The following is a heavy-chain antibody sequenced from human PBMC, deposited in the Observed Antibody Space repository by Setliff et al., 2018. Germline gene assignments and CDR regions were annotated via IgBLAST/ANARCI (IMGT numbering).Heavy chain of an antibody. V-gene: IGHV4-4*07. CDR3: AREQWLDPPGYYYMGV. D-gene: IGHD6-19*01. CDR1: GGSISSYY. J-gene: IGHJ6*03. Sequence: SETLSLTCTVSGGSISSYYWSWIRQPAGKGLEWIGHIYIGGSANYNPSLKSRVTMSIDTSKNQFSLKLNSVTAADMAVYYCAREQWLDPPGYYYMGVWAKGTTVTSP. CDR2: IYIGGSA.